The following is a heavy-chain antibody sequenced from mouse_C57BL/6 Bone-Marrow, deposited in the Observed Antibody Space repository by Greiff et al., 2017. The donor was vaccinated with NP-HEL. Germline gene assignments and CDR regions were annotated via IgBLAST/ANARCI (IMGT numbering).Heavy chain of an antibody. CDR2: INPNNGGT. D-gene: IGHD2-3*01. CDR1: GYTFTDYN. J-gene: IGHJ3*01. Sequence: VQLQQSGPELVKPGASVKMSCKASGYTFTDYNMHWVKQSHGKSLEWIGYINPNNGGTSYNQKFKGKATLTVNKSSSTAYMELRSLTSEDSAVYYCARRWLLPAWFAYWGQGTLVTVSA. CDR3: ARRWLLPAWFAY. V-gene: IGHV1-22*01.